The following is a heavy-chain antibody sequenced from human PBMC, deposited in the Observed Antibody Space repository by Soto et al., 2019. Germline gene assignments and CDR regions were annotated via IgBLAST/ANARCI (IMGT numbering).Heavy chain of an antibody. J-gene: IGHJ4*02. Sequence: EVQLLESGGGLVQPGGTLSLSCAASGFTFSSYAMSWVRQAPGKGLEWVSAMSGSGGSTYYADCVRGRFTISRDNSKNPLYLHMISLRAEDTAVYYCEKDERDCSGGSCYYHDYWGQGTLVTVSS. CDR1: GFTFSSYA. D-gene: IGHD2-15*01. CDR2: MSGSGGST. V-gene: IGHV3-23*01. CDR3: EKDERDCSGGSCYYHDY.